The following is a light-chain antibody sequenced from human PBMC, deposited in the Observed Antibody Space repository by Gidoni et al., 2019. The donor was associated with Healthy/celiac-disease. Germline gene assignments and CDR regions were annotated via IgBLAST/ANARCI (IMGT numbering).Light chain of an antibody. V-gene: IGKV1-5*03. CDR3: QQYMGWT. J-gene: IGKJ1*01. CDR2: KAS. Sequence: DIQMTQSPSTLSASVGDRVTITCRASQSISSWLAWYQQKPGKAPKLLLYKASSLESGVPSRFSGSGSGTEFTLTISSLQPDDFATYYCQQYMGWTFGQGTKVEIK. CDR1: QSISSW.